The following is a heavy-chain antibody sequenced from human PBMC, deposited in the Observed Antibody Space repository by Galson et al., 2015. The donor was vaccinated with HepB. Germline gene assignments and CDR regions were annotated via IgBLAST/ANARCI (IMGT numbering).Heavy chain of an antibody. V-gene: IGHV3-9*01. CDR2: ISWNSGSI. CDR1: GFTFDDYA. CDR3: AKDRRVLRLEYYMDV. D-gene: IGHD3-3*01. Sequence: SLRLSCAASGFTFDDYAMHWVRQAPGKGLEWVSGISWNSGSIGYADSVKGRFTISRDNAKNTLYLQMNSLRAEDTAVYYCAKDRRVLRLEYYMDVWGKGTTVTVSS. J-gene: IGHJ6*03.